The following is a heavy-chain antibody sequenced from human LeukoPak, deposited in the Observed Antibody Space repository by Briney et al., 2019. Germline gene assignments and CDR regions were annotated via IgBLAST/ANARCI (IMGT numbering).Heavy chain of an antibody. CDR1: GYTFTSYG. Sequence: SVKVSCKASGYTFTSYGISWVRQAPGQGLEWMGGIIPIFGTANYAQKFQGRVTITTDESTSTAYMELSSLRSEDTAVYYCARGSRLWFGELFAYYFDYWGQGTLVTVSS. J-gene: IGHJ4*02. CDR3: ARGSRLWFGELFAYYFDY. CDR2: IIPIFGTA. V-gene: IGHV1-69*05. D-gene: IGHD3-10*01.